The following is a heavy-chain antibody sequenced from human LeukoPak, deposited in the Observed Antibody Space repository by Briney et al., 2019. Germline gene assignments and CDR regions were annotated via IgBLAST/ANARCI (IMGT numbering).Heavy chain of an antibody. D-gene: IGHD4/OR15-4a*01. J-gene: IGHJ4*02. CDR2: IYSDHT. CDR1: GFTVSSNS. CDR3: ARRAGAYSHPYDY. Sequence: GGSLRLSCTVSGFTVSSNSMRWVRQAPGKGLEWVSFIYSDHTHYSDSVKGLFTISRDNPKNTLYLQINSLRAEDTAVYYGARRAGAYSHPYDYWGQGTLVTVSS. V-gene: IGHV3-53*01.